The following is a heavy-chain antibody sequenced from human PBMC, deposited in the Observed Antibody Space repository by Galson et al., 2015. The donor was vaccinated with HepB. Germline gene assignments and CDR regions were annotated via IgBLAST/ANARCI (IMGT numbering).Heavy chain of an antibody. D-gene: IGHD6-13*01. CDR1: GDSVSRNSAT. CDR3: ARGSHSSSWYLDY. CDR2: TYYRSMWYN. V-gene: IGHV6-1*01. J-gene: IGHJ4*02. Sequence: CAISGDSVSRNSATWNRMRQSPSRGVEWLGRTYYRSMWYNDYAISVKSRITINPDTSKNQFSLQLNSVTPEDTAVYYCARGSHSSSWYLDYWGLGTLVTVSS.